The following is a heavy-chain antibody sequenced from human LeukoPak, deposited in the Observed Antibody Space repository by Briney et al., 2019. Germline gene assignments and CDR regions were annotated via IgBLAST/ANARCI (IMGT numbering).Heavy chain of an antibody. D-gene: IGHD4-17*01. V-gene: IGHV3-21*01. J-gene: IGHJ3*02. CDR3: ARDSGRQRSPTTVTPGAFDI. CDR2: ISSSSSYI. Sequence: GGSLRLSCAASGFTFSSCSTNWVRQAPGKGLEWVSSISSSSSYIYYADSVKGRFTISRDNAKNSLYLQMNSLRAEDTAVYYCARDSGRQRSPTTVTPGAFDIWGQGTMVTVSS. CDR1: GFTFSSCS.